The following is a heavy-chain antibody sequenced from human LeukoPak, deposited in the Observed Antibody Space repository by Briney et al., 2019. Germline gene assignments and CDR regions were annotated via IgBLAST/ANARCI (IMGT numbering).Heavy chain of an antibody. D-gene: IGHD5-18*01. CDR1: GYTFTSYY. J-gene: IGHJ5*02. CDR2: INPSGGST. CDR3: AGGRVDTALYHNWFDP. Sequence: ASVKVSCKASGYTFTSYYMHWVRQAPGQGLEWMGIINPSGGSTSYAQKFQGRVTTTRDTSTSTVYMELSSLRSEDTAVYYCAGGRVDTALYHNWFDPWGQGTLVTVSS. V-gene: IGHV1-46*01.